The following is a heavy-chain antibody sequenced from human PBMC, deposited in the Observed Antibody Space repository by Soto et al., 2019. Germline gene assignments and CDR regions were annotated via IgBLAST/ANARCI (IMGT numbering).Heavy chain of an antibody. CDR2: IYPGDSDT. J-gene: IGHJ4*02. CDR1: GYGFTSYW. D-gene: IGHD1-1*01. Sequence: PGESLKISCQASGYGFTSYWIAWVRQMPGKGLEWMGIIYPGDSDTRYSPSFQGQVTISADKSITTAYLQWNSLKASDTAMYYCARLETLMPSDYWGQGTLVTVSS. CDR3: ARLETLMPSDY. V-gene: IGHV5-51*01.